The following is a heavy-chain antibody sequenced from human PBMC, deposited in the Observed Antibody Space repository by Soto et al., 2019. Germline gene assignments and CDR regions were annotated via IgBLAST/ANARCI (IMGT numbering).Heavy chain of an antibody. CDR2: ISYDGTNK. Sequence: GGSLRLSCAASGFTFRSYGMHWVRQAPGKGPEWVAGISYDGTNKYYGDSVKGRLTISRDNSNSTLNLQLNSLRLEDTAVYYCAKDRWEFNSVRYGMDVWGQGTPVTVSS. D-gene: IGHD3-10*01. CDR3: AKDRWEFNSVRYGMDV. V-gene: IGHV3-30*18. CDR1: GFTFRSYG. J-gene: IGHJ6*02.